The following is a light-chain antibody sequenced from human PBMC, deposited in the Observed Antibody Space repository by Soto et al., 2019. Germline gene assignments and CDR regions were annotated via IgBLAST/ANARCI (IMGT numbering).Light chain of an antibody. V-gene: IGKV3-15*01. CDR2: GAS. J-gene: IGKJ1*01. CDR3: QQYHNWPPGT. CDR1: QSVSSN. Sequence: EIVMTQSPATLSVSPGERATLSCRASQSVSSNLAWYQQKPGQTPRLLIYGASTRATGIPARFSGSGSGTEFTLTISSLQSGDFAVYYCQQYHNWPPGTFGQGTKGEI.